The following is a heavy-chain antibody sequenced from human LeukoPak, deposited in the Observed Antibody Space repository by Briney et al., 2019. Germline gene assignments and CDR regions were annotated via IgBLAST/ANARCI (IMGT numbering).Heavy chain of an antibody. D-gene: IGHD3-22*01. V-gene: IGHV5-10-1*01. CDR2: IDPSDSYT. CDR1: GYSFTNYW. J-gene: IGHJ4*02. Sequence: AGESLKISCKGSGYSFTNYWISWVRQMPGKGLEWMGRIDPSDSYTNYSPSFQGHVTISADKSISTAYLQWSSLKASDTAMYYCARHPHYYDSSGHRDWGQGTLVTVSS. CDR3: ARHPHYYDSSGHRD.